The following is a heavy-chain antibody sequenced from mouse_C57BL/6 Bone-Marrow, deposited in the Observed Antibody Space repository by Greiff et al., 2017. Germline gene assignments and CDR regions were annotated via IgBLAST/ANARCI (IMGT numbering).Heavy chain of an antibody. Sequence: EVQLQESGPELVKPGASVKIPCKASGYTFTDYNMDWVKQSHGKSLEWIGDINPSNGGPNYNEKFKSKATLTVDKSSSTAYMQLSSLTSEDSAVYYCARGGYGSSPYAMDYWGQGTSVTVSS. CDR2: INPSNGGP. D-gene: IGHD1-1*01. CDR3: ARGGYGSSPYAMDY. CDR1: GYTFTDYN. V-gene: IGHV1-18*01. J-gene: IGHJ4*01.